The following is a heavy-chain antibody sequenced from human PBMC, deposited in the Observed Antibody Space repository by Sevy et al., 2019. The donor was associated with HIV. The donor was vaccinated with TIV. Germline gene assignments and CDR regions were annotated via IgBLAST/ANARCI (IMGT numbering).Heavy chain of an antibody. Sequence: GGSLRLSCAASEFTFGSYNMNWVRQAPGKGLEGVSSISGSSNYIYYAESVKGRFRISRDNVKDTLYLQMNSLRADDTAVYYCARGPPDGSYDYFDYWGQGTLVTVSS. CDR1: EFTFGSYN. D-gene: IGHD1-26*01. CDR3: ARGPPDGSYDYFDY. V-gene: IGHV3-21*06. J-gene: IGHJ4*02. CDR2: ISGSSNYI.